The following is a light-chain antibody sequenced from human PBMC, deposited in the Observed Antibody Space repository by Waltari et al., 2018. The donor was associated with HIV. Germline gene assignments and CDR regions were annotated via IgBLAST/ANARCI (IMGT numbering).Light chain of an antibody. J-gene: IGLJ2*01. CDR2: EVS. CDR3: SSYTASSTLDVV. Sequence: QSALTQAASVSGSPGQSITISCTGSSSDIGAYNYVSWYQQHPDKVPKLLIYEVSNRPSGISNRFSGSKSVNTASLTISGLQADDEASYYCSSYTASSTLDVVFGGGTRLTVL. V-gene: IGLV2-14*03. CDR1: SSDIGAYNY.